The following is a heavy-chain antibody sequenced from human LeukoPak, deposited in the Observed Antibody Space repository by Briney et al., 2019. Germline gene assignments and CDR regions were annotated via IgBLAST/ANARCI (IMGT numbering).Heavy chain of an antibody. D-gene: IGHD3-3*01. CDR3: AKDYQILERLLDY. CDR1: GFTFSSYG. J-gene: IGHJ4*02. CDR2: ISYDGSNK. V-gene: IGHV3-30*18. Sequence: PGGSLRLSCAASGFTFSSYGMHWVRQAPGKGLEWVAVISYDGSNKYYADSVKGRFTISRDNSKNTLYLQMNSLRAEDTAVYYCAKDYQILERLLDYWGQGTLVTVSS.